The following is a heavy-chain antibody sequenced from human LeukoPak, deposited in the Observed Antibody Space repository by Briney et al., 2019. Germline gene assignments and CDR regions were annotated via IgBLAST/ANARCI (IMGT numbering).Heavy chain of an antibody. D-gene: IGHD1-26*01. Sequence: PSQTLSLTCAVSGVSISSGGYSWSWIRQPPGKGLEWIGYIYHSGSTYFNPSLNSRGTISVDRSKNQFSLKLSSVTAADTAMYYCASYEWKLHPFDFWGQGTLVTVSS. CDR2: IYHSGST. CDR1: GVSISSGGYS. V-gene: IGHV4-30-2*01. CDR3: ASYEWKLHPFDF. J-gene: IGHJ4*02.